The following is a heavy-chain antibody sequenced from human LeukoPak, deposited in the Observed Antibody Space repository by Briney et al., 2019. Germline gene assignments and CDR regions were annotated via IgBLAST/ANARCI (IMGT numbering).Heavy chain of an antibody. Sequence: PSETLSLTCTVSGGSISSSSDYWGWIRQPPGKGLEWIGSIYYSGSTYYNPSLKNRVTISVDTSKNPFSLKLSSVTAAETAVYYCARSGYTVTTDFDYWGQGTLVTVSS. V-gene: IGHV4-39*07. CDR1: GGSISSSSDY. J-gene: IGHJ4*02. D-gene: IGHD4-17*01. CDR2: IYYSGST. CDR3: ARSGYTVTTDFDY.